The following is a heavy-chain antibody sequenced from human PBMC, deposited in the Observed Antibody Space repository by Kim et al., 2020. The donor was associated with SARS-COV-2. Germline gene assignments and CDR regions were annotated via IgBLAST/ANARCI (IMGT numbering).Heavy chain of an antibody. D-gene: IGHD2-2*01. V-gene: IGHV1-2*02. CDR3: ARSSDCSSTSCYYYYYGMDV. J-gene: IGHJ6*02. CDR1: GYTFTGYY. CDR2: INPNSGGT. Sequence: ASVKVSCKASGYTFTGYYMHWVRQAPGQGLEWMGWINPNSGGTNYAQKFQGRVTMTRDTSISTAYMELSRLRSDDTAVYYCARSSDCSSTSCYYYYYGMDVWGQGTTVTVSS.